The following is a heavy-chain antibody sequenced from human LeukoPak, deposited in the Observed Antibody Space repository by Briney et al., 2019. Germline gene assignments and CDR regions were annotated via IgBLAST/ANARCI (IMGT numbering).Heavy chain of an antibody. CDR2: IYSDGRT. V-gene: IGHV3-53*01. CDR1: GFTVSNKY. D-gene: IGHD6-6*01. Sequence: PGGSLRLSCAASGFTVSNKYMTWVRQAPGKGLEWVSLIYSDGRTYYADSVKGRCTISRDNSKNTLYLQMNSLRVEDTAVYYCARDWGVSARPGYMDVWGKGTTVTVSS. J-gene: IGHJ6*03. CDR3: ARDWGVSARPGYMDV.